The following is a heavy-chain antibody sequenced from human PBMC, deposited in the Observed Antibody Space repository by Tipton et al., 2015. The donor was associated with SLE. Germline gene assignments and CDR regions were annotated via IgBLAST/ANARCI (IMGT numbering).Heavy chain of an antibody. V-gene: IGHV4-34*01. J-gene: IGHJ4*02. Sequence: TLSLTCAVYGGSFSGYYWSWIRQPPGKGLEWIGEINHSGRTNYNPSLKSRVTISVDTSKNQFSLKLSSVTAADTAVYYCARGHISRWSRFDYWGQGTLVTVSS. CDR2: INHSGRT. CDR3: ARGHISRWSRFDY. CDR1: GGSFSGYY. D-gene: IGHD2-21*01.